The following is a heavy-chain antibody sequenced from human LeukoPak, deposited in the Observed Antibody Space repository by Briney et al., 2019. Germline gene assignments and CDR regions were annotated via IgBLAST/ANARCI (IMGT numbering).Heavy chain of an antibody. J-gene: IGHJ4*02. CDR3: ARLVKGYSSAWFPSNFDY. Sequence: SETLSLTCTVSGGSIGSGASVSSYFWSWIRQPPGKGLEWIGYIYYSGNTNYNPSLNSRVTISVDTSKNQFSLTLTSVTAADTAVYYCARLVKGYSSAWFPSNFDYWGPGTLVTVSS. D-gene: IGHD6-19*01. CDR1: GGSIGSGASVSSYF. CDR2: IYYSGNT. V-gene: IGHV4-59*08.